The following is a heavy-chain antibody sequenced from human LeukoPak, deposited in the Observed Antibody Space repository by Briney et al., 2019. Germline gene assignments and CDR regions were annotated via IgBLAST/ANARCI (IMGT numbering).Heavy chain of an antibody. D-gene: IGHD3-22*01. V-gene: IGHV4-34*01. CDR1: GGSFSGYY. J-gene: IGHJ4*02. Sequence: IPSETLSLTCAVYGGSFSGYYWSWIRQPPGKGLEWIGEINHSGSTNYNPSLKSRVTISVDTSKNQFSLKLSSVTAADTAVYYCARSPPCYDSSGYCYFDYWGQGTLVTVSS. CDR3: ARSPPCYDSSGYCYFDY. CDR2: INHSGST.